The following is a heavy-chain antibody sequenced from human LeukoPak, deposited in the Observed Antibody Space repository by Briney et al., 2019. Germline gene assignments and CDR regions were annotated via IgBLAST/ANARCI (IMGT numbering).Heavy chain of an antibody. CDR3: ATSVQRITMIVVYFDY. CDR1: GYTLTELS. V-gene: IGHV1-24*01. Sequence: ASVKVSFKVSGYTLTELSMHWVRQAPGKGLEWMGGFGPEDGETIYAQKFQGRVTMTEDTSTDTAYMELSSLRSEDTAVYYCATSVQRITMIVVYFDYWGQGTLVTVSS. D-gene: IGHD3-22*01. J-gene: IGHJ4*02. CDR2: FGPEDGET.